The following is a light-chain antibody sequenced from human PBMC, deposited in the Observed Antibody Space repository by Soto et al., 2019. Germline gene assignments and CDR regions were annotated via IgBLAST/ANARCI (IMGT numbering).Light chain of an antibody. CDR2: GAS. CDR1: QNVSSN. CDR3: QQYNNWPRT. V-gene: IGKV3-15*01. Sequence: EIVMTQSPATLSVSPGERATLSCRASQNVSSNLAWYQQKPGQAPRLLIYGASTRATGIPARFSGSGSGTEFTLTISSLQSEDFAVYYCQQYNNWPRTFGQGTKVEL. J-gene: IGKJ1*01.